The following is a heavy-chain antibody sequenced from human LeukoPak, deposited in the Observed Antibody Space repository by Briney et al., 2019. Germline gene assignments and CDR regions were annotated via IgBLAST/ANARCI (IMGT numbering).Heavy chain of an antibody. CDR1: GFTFDRHW. CDR2: INPYGSAK. V-gene: IGHV3-7*01. CDR3: ARLLGQSTIYDL. D-gene: IGHD5/OR15-5a*01. J-gene: IGHJ5*02. Sequence: AGGSLRLSCAASGFTFDRHWMSWVRQAPGKGLEWVASINPYGSAKYYVDSVKGRFIISKDNVENSLSLQMNSLRAADTAMYYCARLLGQSTIYDLWGQGTLVTVSS.